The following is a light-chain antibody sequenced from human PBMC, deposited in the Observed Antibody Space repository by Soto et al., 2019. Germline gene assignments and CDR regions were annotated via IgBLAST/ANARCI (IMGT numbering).Light chain of an antibody. CDR3: QQFGSDPIT. CDR2: ATS. CDR1: QGISSY. V-gene: IGKV1-9*01. J-gene: IGKJ5*01. Sequence: HLTQSPSSLSASVGDRVTITCRASQGISSYFAWYQQQPGKAPKLLIYATSTLQTGVPSRFSGSGSGTDFPLTISSLQPEDFAIYCCQQFGSDPITVGQGTRLEIK.